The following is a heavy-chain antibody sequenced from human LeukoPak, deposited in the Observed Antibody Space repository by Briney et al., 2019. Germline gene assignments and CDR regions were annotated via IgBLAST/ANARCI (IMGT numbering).Heavy chain of an antibody. CDR3: ARERGRAYYFDY. J-gene: IGHJ4*02. Sequence: SETLSLTCSVSGGSINSGGYSWSWIRQPPGKGLEWIGDIYRSGSTFYNLSLQRRLTISLDRSKNELSLTLTSVTAADTAVYYCARERGRAYYFDYWGRGILVIDSS. CDR1: GGSINSGGYS. CDR2: IYRSGST. V-gene: IGHV4-30-2*01. D-gene: IGHD3-10*01.